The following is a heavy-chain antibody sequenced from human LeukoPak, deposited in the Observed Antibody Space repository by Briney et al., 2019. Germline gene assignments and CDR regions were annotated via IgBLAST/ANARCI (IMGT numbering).Heavy chain of an antibody. Sequence: PGGSLSLTCTVSAFSFSNCSYTWGGQAPGKGLEWVSSIVVRDGDTYYTDSVKGRFTISRDISTNTVYLQKHSLKGDDTAVYDCAKYGIMCPPVSQILQQFLIWGERPLVTVTS. CDR2: IVVRDGDT. CDR3: AKYGIMCPPVSQILQQFLI. D-gene: IGHD3-16*01. V-gene: IGHV3-23*01. J-gene: IGHJ4*02. CDR1: AFSFSNCS.